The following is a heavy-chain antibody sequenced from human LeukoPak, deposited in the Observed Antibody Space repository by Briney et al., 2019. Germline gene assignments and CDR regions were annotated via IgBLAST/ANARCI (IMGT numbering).Heavy chain of an antibody. CDR1: GYTFTSYA. CDR3: ARTTTNLDDVLLYFDWLSRYDAFDI. V-gene: IGHV7-4-1*01. J-gene: IGHJ3*02. D-gene: IGHD3-9*01. CDR2: INTNTVRL. Sequence: GDSVKVSCKASGYTFTSYAMNWVRQAPGQRLEWMGWINTNTVRLTYATGFTGRFVFSLDPSVSPASLQICSLKAEDPAVYYCARTTTNLDDVLLYFDWLSRYDAFDICGQGTMVTVSS.